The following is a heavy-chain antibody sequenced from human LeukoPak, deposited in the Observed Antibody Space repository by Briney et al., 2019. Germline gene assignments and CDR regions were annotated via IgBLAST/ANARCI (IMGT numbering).Heavy chain of an antibody. CDR3: ARDRSYYDSSGYPIPGYYYGMDV. D-gene: IGHD3-22*01. Sequence: GGSLRLSCAASGFTFSSYWMHWVRQAPGMGLVWVSRINSDGSSTSYADSVKGRFTISRDNAKNTLYLQMNSLRAEDTAVYYCARDRSYYDSSGYPIPGYYYGMDVWGQGTTVTVSS. V-gene: IGHV3-74*01. J-gene: IGHJ6*02. CDR1: GFTFSSYW. CDR2: INSDGSST.